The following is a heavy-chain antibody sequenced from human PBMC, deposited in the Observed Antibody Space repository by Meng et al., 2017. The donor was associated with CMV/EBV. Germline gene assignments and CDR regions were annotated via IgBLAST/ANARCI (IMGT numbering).Heavy chain of an antibody. CDR1: GGSFSGYY. J-gene: IGHJ5*02. Sequence: HEQLQPGGAGLLNRSESLSLSCGVYGGSFSGYYGSGLRQPPGKGLEWIGQINHSGCTDHYPSLENRAAISVDTSKNQFSLKLSSVTAADTAVYYGARGGNWFDPWGQGTLVTVSS. V-gene: IGHV4-34*04. CDR3: ARGGNWFDP. CDR2: INHSGCT.